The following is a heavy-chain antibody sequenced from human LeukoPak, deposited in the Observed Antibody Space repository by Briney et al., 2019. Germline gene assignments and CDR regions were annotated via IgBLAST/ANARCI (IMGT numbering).Heavy chain of an antibody. V-gene: IGHV3-30-3*01. CDR2: ISYDGSNK. Sequence: GGSLRLSCAASGFTFSSYAMHWVRQAPGKGLEWVAVISYDGSNKYYADSVKGRFTISRDNSKNTLYLQMNSLRAEDTAVYYCARDPEYYDSSGSHFDYWGQGTLVTVSS. CDR1: GFTFSSYA. CDR3: ARDPEYYDSSGSHFDY. D-gene: IGHD3-22*01. J-gene: IGHJ4*02.